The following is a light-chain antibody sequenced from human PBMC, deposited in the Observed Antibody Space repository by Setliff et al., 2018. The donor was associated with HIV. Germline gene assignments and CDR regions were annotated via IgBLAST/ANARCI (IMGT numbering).Light chain of an antibody. CDR2: EVT. Sequence: ALTQPASVSRSPGQSITISCTGTSSDVGTYNLGSWYQLPPGQAPQLIIYEVTKRPSGVSNRFSGSKSGNTAALTISGIRAEDEGDYYCCSYARGSTYVFGTGTKVTVL. CDR1: SSDVGTYNL. J-gene: IGLJ1*01. CDR3: CSYARGSTYV. V-gene: IGLV2-23*02.